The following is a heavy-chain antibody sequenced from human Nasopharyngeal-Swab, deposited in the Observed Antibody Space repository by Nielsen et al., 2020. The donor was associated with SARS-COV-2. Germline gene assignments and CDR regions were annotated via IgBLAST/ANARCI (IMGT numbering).Heavy chain of an antibody. Sequence: ASVKVSCKASGYNFTTYDFSWVRQAPGQGLEWMGWISAYNGNTNYAQKLQGRVTMTADTSTSTAYMELRSLRSDDTAVYYCARDSSGSYDGAFDIWGQGTMVTVSS. J-gene: IGHJ3*02. D-gene: IGHD1-26*01. V-gene: IGHV1-18*01. CDR2: ISAYNGNT. CDR1: GYNFTTYD. CDR3: ARDSSGSYDGAFDI.